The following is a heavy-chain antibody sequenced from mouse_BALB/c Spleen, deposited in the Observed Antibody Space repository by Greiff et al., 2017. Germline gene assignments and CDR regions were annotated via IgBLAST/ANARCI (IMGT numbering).Heavy chain of an antibody. D-gene: IGHD1-1*02. CDR2: ISSGSSTI. V-gene: IGHV5-17*02. CDR3: ARGGYGY. CDR1: GFTFSSFG. J-gene: IGHJ4*01. Sequence: EVKLVESGGGLVQPGGSRKLSCAASGFTFSSFGMHWVRQAPEKGLEWVAYISSGSSTIYYADTVKGRFTISRDNPKNTLFLQMSSLKSEDTAMYYCARGGYGYWGQGTSVTVSS.